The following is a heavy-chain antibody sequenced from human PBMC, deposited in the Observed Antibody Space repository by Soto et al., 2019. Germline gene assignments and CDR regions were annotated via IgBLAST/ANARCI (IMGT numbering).Heavy chain of an antibody. V-gene: IGHV4-30-2*01. D-gene: IGHD5-18*01. CDR1: GGSISSGGYS. CDR3: ARVRGYSYGWYYFDY. Sequence: TLSLTCAVSGGSISSGGYSWSWIRQPPGKGLEWIGYIYHSGSTYYNPSLKSRVTISVDRSKNQFSLKLSSVTAADTAVYYCARVRGYSYGWYYFDYWGQGTLVTGSS. CDR2: IYHSGST. J-gene: IGHJ4*02.